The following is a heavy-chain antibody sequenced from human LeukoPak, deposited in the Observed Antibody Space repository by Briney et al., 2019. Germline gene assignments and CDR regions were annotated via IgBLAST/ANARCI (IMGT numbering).Heavy chain of an antibody. CDR1: KFTFSDFS. CDR3: ARSGKPYGLDV. V-gene: IGHV3-48*02. J-gene: IGHJ6*02. D-gene: IGHD3-10*01. Sequence: GGSLRLSCAASKFTFSDFSMNWVRQAPGKGLEWLSYLSSSSGAIYYADSVKGRFTISKDNARNTLYLQMNSLRDEDTGVYYCARSGKPYGLDVWGQGTTVTVSS. CDR2: LSSSSGAI.